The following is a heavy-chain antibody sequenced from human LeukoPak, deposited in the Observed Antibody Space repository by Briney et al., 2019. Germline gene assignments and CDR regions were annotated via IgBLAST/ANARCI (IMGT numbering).Heavy chain of an antibody. CDR3: ARVRLSVWDIDY. Sequence: KPSETLSLTCAVYGGSFSGYYWSWIRQPPGKGLEWIGEINHSGSTNYNPSLKSRVTISVDTSKNQFSLKLSSVTAAYTAVYYCARVRLSVWDIDYWGQGTLVTVSS. D-gene: IGHD1-26*01. J-gene: IGHJ4*02. CDR2: INHSGST. CDR1: GGSFSGYY. V-gene: IGHV4-34*01.